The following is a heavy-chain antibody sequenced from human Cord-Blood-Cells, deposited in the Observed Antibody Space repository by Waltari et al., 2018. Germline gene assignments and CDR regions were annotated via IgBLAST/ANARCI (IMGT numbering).Heavy chain of an antibody. CDR1: GGTFSSYA. CDR3: ASPARKTYGDYWYFDL. V-gene: IGHV1-69*01. CDR2: IIPIFGTA. Sequence: QVQLVQSGAEVKKPGSSVKVSCKASGGTFSSYAISWVRQAPGQGLEWMGGIIPIFGTANYAQKFQGRVTITADESTSTAYMELSSLRSEDTAVYYCASPARKTYGDYWYFDLWGRGTLVTVSS. J-gene: IGHJ2*01. D-gene: IGHD4-17*01.